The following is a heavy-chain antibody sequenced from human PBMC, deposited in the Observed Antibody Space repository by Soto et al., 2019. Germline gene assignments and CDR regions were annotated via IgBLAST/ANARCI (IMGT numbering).Heavy chain of an antibody. Sequence: GSLRLSCSASGFTFSDENMSWVRQVPGKGLEWVSGISGGGSYIFYADSVQGRFPISRDDAKNSLFLEMNSLRVEDTAVYYCARDSDCHSTSCFFPPHVWGQGTTVTVSS. J-gene: IGHJ6*02. D-gene: IGHD2-2*01. V-gene: IGHV3-21*06. CDR2: ISGGGSYI. CDR3: ARDSDCHSTSCFFPPHV. CDR1: GFTFSDEN.